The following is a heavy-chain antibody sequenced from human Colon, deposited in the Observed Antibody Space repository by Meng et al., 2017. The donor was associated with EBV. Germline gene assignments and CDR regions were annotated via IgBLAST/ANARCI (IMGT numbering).Heavy chain of an antibody. CDR2: VRYSGTA. D-gene: IGHD4-17*01. Sequence: QRQLQASGPGLVKPSETLSLTCTVSGGSFDNSDYFWDWTRQPPGKGLEWIGSVRYSGTAYYNPSLTSRVTISVDTSKNQFSLNLSSLTAADTAVYYCARHVYGDSYGFWGQGTLVTVSS. J-gene: IGHJ4*02. CDR3: ARHVYGDSYGF. CDR1: GGSFDNSDYF. V-gene: IGHV4-39*01.